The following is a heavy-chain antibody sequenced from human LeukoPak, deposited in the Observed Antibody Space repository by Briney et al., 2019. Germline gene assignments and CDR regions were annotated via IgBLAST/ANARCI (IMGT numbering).Heavy chain of an antibody. CDR2: VSPDSSKT. V-gene: IGHV1-8*01. CDR1: GYSFTNYD. CDR3: ARGPPESSSSDY. D-gene: IGHD6-13*01. Sequence: SVQVSCKPSGYSFTNYDINWVRQASGQGLEWMGWVSPDSSKTGYAQQFQGRVIMSVNTSISTVYMDLSSLTSEDTAVYYCARGPPESSSSDYWGQGTLVTVSS. J-gene: IGHJ4*02.